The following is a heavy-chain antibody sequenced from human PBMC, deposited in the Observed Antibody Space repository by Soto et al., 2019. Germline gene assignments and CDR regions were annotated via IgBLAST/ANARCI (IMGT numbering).Heavy chain of an antibody. Sequence: QVQVVQSGAEVKKPGSSVKVSCKASGGTFSSYTISWVRQAPGQGLEWMGRIIPILGIANYAQKFQGRVTITADKSTSTAYMELSSLRSEDTAVYYCARMYYYDSSGYPHWYFDLWGRGTLVTVSS. CDR3: ARMYYYDSSGYPHWYFDL. D-gene: IGHD3-22*01. J-gene: IGHJ2*01. CDR2: IIPILGIA. V-gene: IGHV1-69*02. CDR1: GGTFSSYT.